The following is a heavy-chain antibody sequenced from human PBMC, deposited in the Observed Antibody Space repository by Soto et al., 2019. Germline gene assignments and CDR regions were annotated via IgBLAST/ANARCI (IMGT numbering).Heavy chain of an antibody. CDR1: GFTFSSYG. D-gene: IGHD6-19*01. J-gene: IGHJ4*02. CDR3: ATRELAVAGTGGLDY. V-gene: IGHV3-30*03. CDR2: ISYDGSNK. Sequence: GGSLRLSCAASGFTFSSYGMHWVRQAPGKGLEWVAVISYDGSNKYYADSVKGRFTISRDNSKNTLYLQMNSLRAEDTAVYYCATRELAVAGTGGLDYWGQGTLVTVSS.